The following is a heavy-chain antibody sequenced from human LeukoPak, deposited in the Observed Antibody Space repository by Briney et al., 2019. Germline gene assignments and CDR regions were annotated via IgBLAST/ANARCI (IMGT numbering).Heavy chain of an antibody. V-gene: IGHV4-4*07. J-gene: IGHJ6*02. CDR1: GGSISSYY. Sequence: SETLSLTCTVSGGSISSYYWSWIRQPAGKGLEWIGRIYTSGSTNYNPSLKSRVTMSVDTSKNQFSLKLSSVTAADTAVYYCARDGWQQLVDYYYYGMDAWGQGTTVTVSS. D-gene: IGHD6-13*01. CDR2: IYTSGST. CDR3: ARDGWQQLVDYYYYGMDA.